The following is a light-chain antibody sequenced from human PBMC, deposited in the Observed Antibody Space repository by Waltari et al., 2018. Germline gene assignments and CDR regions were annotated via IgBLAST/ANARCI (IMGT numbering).Light chain of an antibody. Sequence: DIQMTQSPSSLSASAGDTVTVTCRASQVIGTSFNWYQQKPGKTPNRLIYGASTLEIGVPSRFSGSGYGSCFSLTINSLQPEDLGIYYCLQHEDLPYTFGQGTKLEIK. CDR1: QVIGTS. CDR3: LQHEDLPYT. V-gene: IGKV1-17*01. CDR2: GAS. J-gene: IGKJ2*01.